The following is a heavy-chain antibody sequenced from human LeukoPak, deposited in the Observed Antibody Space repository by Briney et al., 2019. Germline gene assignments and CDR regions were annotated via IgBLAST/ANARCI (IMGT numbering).Heavy chain of an antibody. Sequence: ASVKVSFKASGYTFTSYYMHWVRQAPGQGLEWMGIINPSGGSTSYAQKFQGRVTMTRDTSTGTVYMELSSLRSEDTAVYYCARDNWNYDFDYWGQGTLVTVSS. CDR3: ARDNWNYDFDY. CDR2: INPSGGST. CDR1: GYTFTSYY. V-gene: IGHV1-46*01. D-gene: IGHD1-7*01. J-gene: IGHJ4*02.